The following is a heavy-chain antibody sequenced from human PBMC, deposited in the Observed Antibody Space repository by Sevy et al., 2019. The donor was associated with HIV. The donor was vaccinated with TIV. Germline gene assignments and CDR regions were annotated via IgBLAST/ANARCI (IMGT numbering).Heavy chain of an antibody. V-gene: IGHV3-23*01. D-gene: IGHD6-13*01. CDR2: ISGSGGST. CDR1: GFTFSSYA. Sequence: GGSLRLSCAASGFTFSSYAMSWVRQAPGKGLEWVSAISGSGGSTYYADSVKGRFTISRDNSKNTLYLQMNSLRAEDTAVYYCAKDSTRAAAGTKYYFDYWGQGTLVTVSS. J-gene: IGHJ4*02. CDR3: AKDSTRAAAGTKYYFDY.